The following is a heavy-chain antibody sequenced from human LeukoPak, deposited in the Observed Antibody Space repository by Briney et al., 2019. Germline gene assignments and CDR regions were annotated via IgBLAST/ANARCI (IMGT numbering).Heavy chain of an antibody. V-gene: IGHV3-33*01. CDR2: ICFDGSDK. J-gene: IGHJ4*02. D-gene: IGHD1/OR15-1a*01. CDR3: ADRQQYPFDY. CDR1: GFTFSDYD. Sequence: GGSLRLSCEVSGFTFSDYDMHWVRQAPGKGLEWVAVICFDGSDKYYADSVRGRFTMSGDSSKYTLYLQMNSLRAEDTAVYFCADRQQYPFDYWGQGTLVTVSS.